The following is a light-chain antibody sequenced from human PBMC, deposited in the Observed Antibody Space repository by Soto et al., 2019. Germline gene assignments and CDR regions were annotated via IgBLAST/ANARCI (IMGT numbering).Light chain of an antibody. Sequence: EIVMTQSPVTLSVSPGERATLSCRASQSISRNLAWYQHKPGQAPRLLIYAASTRATGLPARFSGSGSGTEFTLTISSLQSEDFAVYSCQQYNNWPLTFGPGTKVEVK. CDR2: AAS. V-gene: IGKV3-15*01. CDR1: QSISRN. J-gene: IGKJ1*01. CDR3: QQYNNWPLT.